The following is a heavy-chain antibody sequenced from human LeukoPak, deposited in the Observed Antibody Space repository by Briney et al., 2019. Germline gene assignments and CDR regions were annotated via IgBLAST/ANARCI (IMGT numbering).Heavy chain of an antibody. V-gene: IGHV3-9*01. J-gene: IGHJ6*02. Sequence: GGSLRLSCATSGFKFDDYGMHWVRQAPRKGLEWVSGISWNGAIMVYADSVKGRFTISRDNAKSSLYLQMNSLRAEDTALYYCAKDISIGGFADGYFYGMDAWGQGTTVTVSS. CDR1: GFKFDDYG. CDR2: ISWNGAIM. CDR3: AKDISIGGFADGYFYGMDA. D-gene: IGHD4-23*01.